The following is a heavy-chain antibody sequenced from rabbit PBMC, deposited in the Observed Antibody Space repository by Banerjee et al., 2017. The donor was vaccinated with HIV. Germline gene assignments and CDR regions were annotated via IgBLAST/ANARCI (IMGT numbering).Heavy chain of an antibody. CDR1: GFSFSNKAV. V-gene: IGHV1S45*01. D-gene: IGHD1-1*01. Sequence: QEQLVESGGGLVKPEGSLTLSCTASGFSFSNKAVMCWVRQAPGKGLEWIACINAVTGKAVYASWAKGRFTFSQTSSTTVTLQMTRLTAADTATYFCARDTSSSFSSYGMDLWGPGTLVTVS. CDR2: INAVTGKA. CDR3: ARDTSSSFSSYGMDL. J-gene: IGHJ6*01.